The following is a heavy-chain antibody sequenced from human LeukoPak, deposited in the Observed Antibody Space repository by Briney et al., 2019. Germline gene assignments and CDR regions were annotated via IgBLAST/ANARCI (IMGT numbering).Heavy chain of an antibody. CDR3: ARGNYYVWGSYRYGFDP. J-gene: IGHJ5*02. V-gene: IGHV4-34*01. CDR1: GGSFSGYY. D-gene: IGHD3-16*02. Sequence: SETLSLTCAVYGGSFSGYYWSWIRQPPGKGLEWIGEINHSGSTNSNPSLKSRVTISVDTSKNQFSLWLSSVTAADTAVYYCARGNYYVWGSYRYGFDPWGQGTLVTVSP. CDR2: INHSGST.